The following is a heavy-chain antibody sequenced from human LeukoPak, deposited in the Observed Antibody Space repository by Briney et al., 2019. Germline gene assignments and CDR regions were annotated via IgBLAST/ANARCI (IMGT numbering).Heavy chain of an antibody. CDR2: ISSSGSTI. D-gene: IGHD3-10*01. V-gene: IGHV3-11*01. Sequence: GGSLRLSCAASGFTFSDYYMSWIRQAPGKGLEWVSYISSSGSTIYYADSVKGRFTISRDNAKNSLYLQMNSLRAEDTAVYYCASLSHTMVREDIWGQGTMVTVSS. CDR3: ASLSHTMVREDI. CDR1: GFTFSDYY. J-gene: IGHJ3*02.